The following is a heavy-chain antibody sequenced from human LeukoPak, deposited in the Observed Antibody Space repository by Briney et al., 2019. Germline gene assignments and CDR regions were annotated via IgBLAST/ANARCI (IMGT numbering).Heavy chain of an antibody. Sequence: GGSLRLSCAASGFTFSSYSMIWVRQAPGKGLEWVSYISSSSSTIYYADSVKGRFTISRDNSKNTLYLQMSNLRADDTAVYYCAKGSGGGMYYFDYWGHGTLVTVSS. J-gene: IGHJ4*01. V-gene: IGHV3-48*01. D-gene: IGHD3-16*01. CDR1: GFTFSSYS. CDR3: AKGSGGGMYYFDY. CDR2: ISSSSSTI.